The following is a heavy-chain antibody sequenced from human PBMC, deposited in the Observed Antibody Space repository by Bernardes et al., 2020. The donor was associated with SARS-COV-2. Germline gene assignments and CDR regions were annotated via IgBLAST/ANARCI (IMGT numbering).Heavy chain of an antibody. Sequence: SEPLSLTCAVYGGSFSGYYWTWIRQPPGKGLEWIGEVNHSESPNYNPSLKSRVTISVDTSKNQFSLKLKSVTAADTGLYYCARRLRAFYYYGMDVWGQGTTVTVSS. CDR1: GGSFSGYY. J-gene: IGHJ6*02. CDR2: VNHSESP. D-gene: IGHD4-17*01. V-gene: IGHV4-34*01. CDR3: ARRLRAFYYYGMDV.